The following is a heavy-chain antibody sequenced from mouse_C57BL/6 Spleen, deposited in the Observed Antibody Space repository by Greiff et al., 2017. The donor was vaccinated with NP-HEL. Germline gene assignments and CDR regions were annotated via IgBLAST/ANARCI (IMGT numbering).Heavy chain of an antibody. J-gene: IGHJ1*03. CDR3: ARGGGDVYWYFDV. V-gene: IGHV1-55*01. Sequence: QVQLKQPGAELVKPGASVKMSCKASGYTFTSYWITWVKQRPGQGLEWIGDIYPGSGSTNYNEKFKSKATLTVDTSSSTAYMQRSSLTSEDSAVYYWARGGGDVYWYFDVWGTGTTVTVSS. CDR1: GYTFTSYW. D-gene: IGHD3-3*01. CDR2: IYPGSGST.